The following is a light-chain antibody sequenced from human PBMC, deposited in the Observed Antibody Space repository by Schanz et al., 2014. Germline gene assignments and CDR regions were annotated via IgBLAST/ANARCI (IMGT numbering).Light chain of an antibody. CDR2: EGT. V-gene: IGLV2-14*02. Sequence: QSVLTQPASVSGSPGQSITISCTGTSSDVGSYNLVSWYQQHPGKAPKLMIYEGTKRPSGVSNRFSGSKSGNTASLTISGLQAEDEADYYCSSYTPSSTTLYVFGTGTKLTVL. CDR1: SSDVGSYNL. J-gene: IGLJ1*01. CDR3: SSYTPSSTTLYV.